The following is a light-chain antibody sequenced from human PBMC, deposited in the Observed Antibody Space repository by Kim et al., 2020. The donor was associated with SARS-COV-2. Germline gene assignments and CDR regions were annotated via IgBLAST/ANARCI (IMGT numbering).Light chain of an antibody. V-gene: IGLV3-25*03. J-gene: IGLJ2*01. Sequence: SYELTQPPSVSVSPGQTARITCSGDALPKQYAYWYQQKPGQAPVLVIYKDTERPSGIPERFSGSSSGTTATLTISGVQAEDEADYYCQSADSSGTYVVFG. CDR2: KDT. CDR3: QSADSSGTYVV. CDR1: ALPKQY.